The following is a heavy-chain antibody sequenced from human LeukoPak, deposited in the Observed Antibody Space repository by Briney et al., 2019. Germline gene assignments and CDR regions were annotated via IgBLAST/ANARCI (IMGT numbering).Heavy chain of an antibody. D-gene: IGHD6-19*01. V-gene: IGHV5-10-1*01. Sequence: GESLKISFKASGYSFTRYWISWVRQMPGKGLQWMGRIDPSDSYTNYSPSFQGHVTISADKSISTAYLQWSSLTASDTAMYYCARLYQWSDYWGQGTLVTVSS. CDR2: IDPSDSYT. J-gene: IGHJ4*02. CDR1: GYSFTRYW. CDR3: ARLYQWSDY.